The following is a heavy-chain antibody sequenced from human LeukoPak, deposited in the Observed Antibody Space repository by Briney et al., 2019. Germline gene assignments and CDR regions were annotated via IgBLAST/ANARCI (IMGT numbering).Heavy chain of an antibody. CDR3: STGGAARSAGH. J-gene: IGHJ4*02. Sequence: GGSLRLSCAASGFTVSSNYMSWVRQAPGKGLEWVSVIYSGGDTYYADSVKGRFTISRDNSKNLMYLQMNSLRAEDAAVDYCSTGGAARSAGHWGQGTLVTVSS. CDR1: GFTVSSNY. D-gene: IGHD6-6*01. CDR2: IYSGGDT. V-gene: IGHV3-53*01.